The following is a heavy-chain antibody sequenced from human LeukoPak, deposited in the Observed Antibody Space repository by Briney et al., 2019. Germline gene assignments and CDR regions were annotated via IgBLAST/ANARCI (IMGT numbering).Heavy chain of an antibody. CDR2: INPNSGGT. Sequence: ASVKVSCKASGGTFSNYTISWVRQAPGQGLEWMGWINPNSGGTNYAQKFQGRVTMTRDTSISTAYMELSRLRSDDTAVYYCARDRCSGGSCYSLLDPWGQGTLVTVSS. CDR3: ARDRCSGGSCYSLLDP. J-gene: IGHJ5*02. V-gene: IGHV1-2*02. D-gene: IGHD2-15*01. CDR1: GGTFSNYT.